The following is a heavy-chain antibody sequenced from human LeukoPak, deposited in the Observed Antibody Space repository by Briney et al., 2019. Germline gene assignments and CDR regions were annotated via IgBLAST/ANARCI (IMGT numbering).Heavy chain of an antibody. Sequence: ASVKVSCKASGYTFTSYTMHWVRQAPGQRLEWMGWINAGNGYTKYSQKFQGRDTITRDTSASTAHMELSSLRSEDTAVYYCARGPIVAAATYTWFDSWGQGTLVTVSS. CDR2: INAGNGYT. V-gene: IGHV1-3*01. CDR1: GYTFTSYT. D-gene: IGHD6-13*01. CDR3: ARGPIVAAATYTWFDS. J-gene: IGHJ5*01.